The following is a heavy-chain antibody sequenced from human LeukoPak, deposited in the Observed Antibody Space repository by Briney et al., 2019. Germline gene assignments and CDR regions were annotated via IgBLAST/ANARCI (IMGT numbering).Heavy chain of an antibody. CDR3: ARGYGDYGDFWYFDL. Sequence: TSETLSLTCTVSGGSISSYYWSWIRQPPGKGLEWIGYIYYSGSTNYNPSLKSRVTISVDTSKNQFSLKLSSVTAADTAVYYCARGYGDYGDFWYFDLWGRGTLVTVSS. V-gene: IGHV4-59*01. J-gene: IGHJ2*01. CDR1: GGSISSYY. CDR2: IYYSGST. D-gene: IGHD4-17*01.